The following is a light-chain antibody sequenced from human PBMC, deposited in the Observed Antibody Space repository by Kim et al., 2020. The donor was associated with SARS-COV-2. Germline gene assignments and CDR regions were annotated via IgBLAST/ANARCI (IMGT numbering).Light chain of an antibody. J-gene: IGKJ4*01. CDR3: QQRSKWLT. Sequence: EIVLTQSPATLSLSPGERATLSCRASQSVSSYLAWYQQNPGQAPRLLIYDASNRATGIPARFSGSGSGTDFTLTISSLEPEDFAVYYCQQRSKWLTFGGGTKVEIK. CDR2: DAS. V-gene: IGKV3-11*01. CDR1: QSVSSY.